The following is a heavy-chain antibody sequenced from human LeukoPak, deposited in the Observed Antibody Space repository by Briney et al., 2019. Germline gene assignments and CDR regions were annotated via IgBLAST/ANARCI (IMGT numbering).Heavy chain of an antibody. CDR3: ARNWFDP. CDR2: IYSGGST. J-gene: IGHJ5*02. V-gene: IGHV3-53*05. Sequence: GGSLRLSCAASGFTFSSYSMNWVRQAPGKGLEWVSVIYSGGSTYYADSVKGRFTISRDKSKNTVYLQMNSLRFEDTAMYYCARNWFDPWGQGTLVTVSS. CDR1: GFTFSSYS.